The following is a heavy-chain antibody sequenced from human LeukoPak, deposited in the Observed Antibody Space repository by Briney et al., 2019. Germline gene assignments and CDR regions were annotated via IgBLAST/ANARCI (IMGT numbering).Heavy chain of an antibody. CDR3: ATSDYGDYPGRY. CDR2: IYYSGST. CDR1: GGSISSYY. D-gene: IGHD4-17*01. V-gene: IGHV4-59*01. Sequence: SETLSLTCTVSGGSISSYYWSWIRQPPGKGLEWIGYIYYSGSTNYNPSLKSRVTISVDTSKNQFSLKLSSVTAADTAVYYCATSDYGDYPGRYWGQGTLVTVS. J-gene: IGHJ4*02.